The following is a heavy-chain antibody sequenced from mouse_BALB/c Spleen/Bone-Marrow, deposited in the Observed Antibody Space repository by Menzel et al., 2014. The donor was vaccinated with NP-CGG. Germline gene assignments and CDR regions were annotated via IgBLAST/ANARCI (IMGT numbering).Heavy chain of an antibody. CDR1: GYTFTSSW. Sequence: VQLQESGSVLVRPGASVKLSCKASGYTFTSSWMHRAKQRPGQGLEWIGEIHPNSGSTNYNEKFKGKATLTVDTSSSTAYVDLRSLTSEDSAVYYCARHYRYAYYFDYWGQGTTLTVSS. J-gene: IGHJ2*01. CDR3: ARHYRYAYYFDY. D-gene: IGHD2-14*01. CDR2: IHPNSGST. V-gene: IGHV1S130*01.